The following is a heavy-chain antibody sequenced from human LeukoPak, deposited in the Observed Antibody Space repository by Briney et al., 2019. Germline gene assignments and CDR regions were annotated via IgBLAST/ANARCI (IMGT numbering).Heavy chain of an antibody. J-gene: IGHJ4*02. Sequence: ASVKVSCKASGYTFTSYGITWVRQAPGQGLEWMGWISAYNGNTNYAQKLQGRVTMTTDTSTSTAYMELRSLRSDDTAVYYCARFERWTGTVYLDFWGQGTLVTVSS. CDR1: GYTFTSYG. CDR2: ISAYNGNT. V-gene: IGHV1-18*01. CDR3: ARFERWTGTVYLDF. D-gene: IGHD3/OR15-3a*01.